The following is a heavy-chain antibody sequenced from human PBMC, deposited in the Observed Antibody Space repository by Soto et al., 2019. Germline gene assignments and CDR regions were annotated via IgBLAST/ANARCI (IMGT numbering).Heavy chain of an antibody. D-gene: IGHD5-18*01. CDR3: AREGYSYGGAFDY. V-gene: IGHV3-74*01. J-gene: IGHJ4*02. CDR2: INSDGSST. CDR1: GFTFSSYW. Sequence: PGGSLRLSCAASGFTFSSYWMHWVRQAPGKGLVWVSRINSDGSSTSYADSVKGRFTISRDNSKNTLYLQMNSLRAEDTAVYYCAREGYSYGGAFDYWGQGTLVTVSS.